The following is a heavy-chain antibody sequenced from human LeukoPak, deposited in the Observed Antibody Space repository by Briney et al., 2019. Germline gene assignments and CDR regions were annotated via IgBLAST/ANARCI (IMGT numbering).Heavy chain of an antibody. V-gene: IGHV1-18*01. Sequence: ASVKVSCKASGYTFTNYGITWVRQPPGQGLERMGCISGYNGDTSYVQKFQDRVSMTTDTSTSTAYMEPRSLRSDDTAVYYCARGRYCSGCSCYPGAFDIWGQGTMVTVCS. CDR3: ARGRYCSGCSCYPGAFDI. CDR2: ISGYNGDT. D-gene: IGHD2-15*01. J-gene: IGHJ3*02. CDR1: GYTFTNYG.